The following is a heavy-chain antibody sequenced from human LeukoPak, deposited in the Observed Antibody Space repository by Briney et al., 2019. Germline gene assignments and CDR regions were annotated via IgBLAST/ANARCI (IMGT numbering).Heavy chain of an antibody. V-gene: IGHV5-51*01. Sequence: GESLQISCQGSGYSFTSYWIGWVRQMPGKGLEWMGIIYPGDSDTRYSPSFQGQVTISADKSISTAYLQWSSLKASDTAMYYCARLRRGYCSSTSCYAGGLDYWGQGTLVTVSS. D-gene: IGHD2-2*01. CDR1: GYSFTSYW. CDR2: IYPGDSDT. J-gene: IGHJ4*02. CDR3: ARLRRGYCSSTSCYAGGLDY.